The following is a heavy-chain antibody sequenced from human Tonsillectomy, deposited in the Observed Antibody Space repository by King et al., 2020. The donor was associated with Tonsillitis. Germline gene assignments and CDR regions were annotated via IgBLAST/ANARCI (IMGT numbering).Heavy chain of an antibody. CDR3: AKDGSGRYYGALYYFDS. J-gene: IGHJ4*02. CDR1: GFNFDDYT. CDR2: IGWDGTST. D-gene: IGHD1-26*01. Sequence: VQLVESGGVVVQPGGSLRLSCAASGFNFDDYTMHWVRQAPGKGLEWVSLIGWDGTSTYYADSVKGRFTISRDNSKNSLYLQLNSLRTEDTALYYCAKDGSGRYYGALYYFDSWGQGTLVTVSS. V-gene: IGHV3-43*01.